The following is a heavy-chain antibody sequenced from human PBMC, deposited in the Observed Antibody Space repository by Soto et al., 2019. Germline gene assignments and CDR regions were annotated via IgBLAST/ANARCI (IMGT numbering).Heavy chain of an antibody. J-gene: IGHJ4*02. Sequence: PSETLSLTCTVSGGSISSSSYYWGWIRQPPGKGLEWIGSIYYSGSTYYNPSLKSRVTISVDTSKNQFSLKLSSVTATDTAVYYCARHGDYDILTGYYTYHFDYWGQGTLVTV. V-gene: IGHV4-39*01. CDR2: IYYSGST. D-gene: IGHD3-9*01. CDR3: ARHGDYDILTGYYTYHFDY. CDR1: GGSISSSSYY.